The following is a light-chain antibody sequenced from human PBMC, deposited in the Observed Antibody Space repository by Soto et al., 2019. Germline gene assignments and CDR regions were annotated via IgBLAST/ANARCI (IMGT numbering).Light chain of an antibody. V-gene: IGKV3-11*01. CDR3: QQRSNWPPA. Sequence: EIVFSQSPTALSLSPGERALLSCRASQSVGTYLAWYQQKPGQAPRLLIYDASNRATGIPARFSGSGSGTDFTLTISSLEPEDFAVYYCQQRSNWPPAFGGGAKV. CDR2: DAS. CDR1: QSVGTY. J-gene: IGKJ4*01.